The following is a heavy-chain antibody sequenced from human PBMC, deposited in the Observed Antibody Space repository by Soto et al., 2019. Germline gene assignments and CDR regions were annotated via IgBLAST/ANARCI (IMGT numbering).Heavy chain of an antibody. Sequence: QITLKESGPTLVKPTQTLTLTCTFSGFSLSTSRVGVGWIRQPPGKALELLALVYWDDDKRYSPSLKSRLTITKDTSRNQVVLTMTNTDPVDTATYYCVHTSGSGNSACFDYWGQGTLVTVSS. V-gene: IGHV2-5*02. CDR3: VHTSGSGNSACFDY. CDR2: VYWDDDK. CDR1: GFSLSTSRVG. J-gene: IGHJ4*02. D-gene: IGHD3-10*01.